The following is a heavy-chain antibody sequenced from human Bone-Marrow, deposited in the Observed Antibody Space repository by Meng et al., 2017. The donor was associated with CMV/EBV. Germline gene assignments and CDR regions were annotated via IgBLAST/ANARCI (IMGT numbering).Heavy chain of an antibody. J-gene: IGHJ4*02. V-gene: IGHV3-64*02. D-gene: IGHD1-26*01. CDR2: INYNDGKT. CDR1: GFILTDNS. CDR3: ARVAVGGDFVY. Sequence: GGSLRLSCAASGFILTDNSMHWVRQAPGKGLEYVSAINYNDGKTYYADSVQGRFTISRDTSKNTVYLHMGSLRAEDMAVYYCARVAVGGDFVYWGQGTLVTVSS.